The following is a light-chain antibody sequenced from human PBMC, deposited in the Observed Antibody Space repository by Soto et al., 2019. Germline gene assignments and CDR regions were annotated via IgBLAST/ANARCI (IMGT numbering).Light chain of an antibody. J-gene: IGKJ1*01. CDR1: QSLLNSNGYNY. CDR2: LGS. Sequence: SESPDSLPVTRGEPASISCRSSQSLLNSNGYNYLDWYLQKPGQSPQLLIYLGSTRASGVPDRFSGSGSGTDFTLKISRVEAEDVGLYYCMQALQAPLTFGQGTKVDIK. CDR3: MQALQAPLT. V-gene: IGKV2-28*01.